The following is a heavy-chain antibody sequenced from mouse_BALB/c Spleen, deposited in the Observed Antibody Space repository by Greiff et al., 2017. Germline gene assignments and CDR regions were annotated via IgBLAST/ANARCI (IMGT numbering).Heavy chain of an antibody. J-gene: IGHJ2*01. V-gene: IGHV5-9-3*01. CDR2: ISSGGSYT. D-gene: IGHD2-4*01. CDR3: ARLGDYSLYYFDY. Sequence: EVKLVESGGALVKPGGSLKFSCAASGFTLSSYAMSWVRQTPEKRLEWVATISSGGSYTYYPDSVKGRFTISSDNAKNTLYLQMSSLRSEDTAMYYCARLGDYSLYYFDYWGQGTTLTVSS. CDR1: GFTLSSYA.